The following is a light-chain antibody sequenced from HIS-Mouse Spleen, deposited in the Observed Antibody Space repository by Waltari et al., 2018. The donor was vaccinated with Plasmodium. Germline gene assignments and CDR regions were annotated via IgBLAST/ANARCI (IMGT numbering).Light chain of an antibody. J-gene: IGLJ2*01. CDR1: SSDVGGSNY. Sequence: QSALTQPRSVSGSPGQSVTISCTGTSSDVGGSNYVSWYQQHPGKAPKRMIYDVSKRPSGVPDRFSGSKSGNTASLTISGLQAEDEADYYCCSYAGSYTYVVFGGGTKLTVL. V-gene: IGLV2-11*01. CDR2: DVS. CDR3: CSYAGSYTYVV.